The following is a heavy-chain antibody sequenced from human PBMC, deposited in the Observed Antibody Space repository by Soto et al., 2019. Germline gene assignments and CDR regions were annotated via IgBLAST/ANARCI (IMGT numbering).Heavy chain of an antibody. D-gene: IGHD3-9*01. V-gene: IGHV3-9*01. CDR3: AKDATYDILTGYYNYFDY. CDR1: GFTFDDYA. J-gene: IGHJ4*02. Sequence: GGSLRLSCAAPGFTFDDYAMHWVRQAPGKGLEWVSGISWNSGSIGYADSVKGRFTISRDNAKNSLYLQMNSLRAEDTALYYCAKDATYDILTGYYNYFDYWGQGTLVTVSS. CDR2: ISWNSGSI.